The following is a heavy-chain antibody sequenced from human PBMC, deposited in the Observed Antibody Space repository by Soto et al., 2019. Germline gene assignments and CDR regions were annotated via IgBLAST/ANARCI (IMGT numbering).Heavy chain of an antibody. D-gene: IGHD3-10*01. CDR1: GFTFSSYS. CDR3: ARDGSGSFRSTN. Sequence: GGSLRLSCAASGFTFSSYSMNWVRQAPGKGLEWVSSISSSSSYIYYADSVKGRFTISRDNAKNSLYLQMNSLRAEDTAVYYCARDGSGSFRSTNWGQGTLVTVSS. CDR2: ISSSSSYI. J-gene: IGHJ4*02. V-gene: IGHV3-21*01.